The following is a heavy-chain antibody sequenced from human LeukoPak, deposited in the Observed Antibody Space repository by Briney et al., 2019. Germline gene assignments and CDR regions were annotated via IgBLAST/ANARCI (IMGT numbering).Heavy chain of an antibody. CDR3: ARGPRRWQQLASYYYGMDV. CDR1: GFTFSNYW. CDR2: IKQDGSEK. D-gene: IGHD6-13*01. Sequence: GGSLRLSCAASGFTFSNYWMTWVRQAPGKGLEWVANIKQDGSEKYYVDSVKGRFTISRDNAKNPLYLQMNSLRADDTAVYYCARGPRRWQQLASYYYGMDVWGLGTTVAVSS. V-gene: IGHV3-7*05. J-gene: IGHJ6*02.